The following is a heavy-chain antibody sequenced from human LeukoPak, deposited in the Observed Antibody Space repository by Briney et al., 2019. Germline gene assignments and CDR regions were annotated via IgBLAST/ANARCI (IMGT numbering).Heavy chain of an antibody. J-gene: IGHJ4*02. Sequence: GGSLRLSCAASEFSVGSNYMTWVRQAPGKGLEWVSLIYSGGSAYYADSVKGRFTISRDNSKNTLYLQMNSLRAEDTAVYYCARAPVGATKYYFDYWGQGTPVTVSS. CDR2: IYSGGSA. D-gene: IGHD1-26*01. V-gene: IGHV3-66*01. CDR3: ARAPVGATKYYFDY. CDR1: EFSVGSNY.